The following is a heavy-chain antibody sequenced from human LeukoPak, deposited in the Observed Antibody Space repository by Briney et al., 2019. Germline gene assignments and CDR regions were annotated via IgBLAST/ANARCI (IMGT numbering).Heavy chain of an antibody. CDR3: AKALSRSSGWYYLDS. Sequence: GGSLRLSCAASGFTFSSYGVHWVRQAPGKGLEWVAVISSDGSIKYYADSVKGRFTISRDNSKNTLYLQMNSLRAEDTAVFYCAKALSRSSGWYYLDSWGQGTLVTVSS. D-gene: IGHD6-19*01. CDR2: ISSDGSIK. CDR1: GFTFSSYG. V-gene: IGHV3-30*18. J-gene: IGHJ4*02.